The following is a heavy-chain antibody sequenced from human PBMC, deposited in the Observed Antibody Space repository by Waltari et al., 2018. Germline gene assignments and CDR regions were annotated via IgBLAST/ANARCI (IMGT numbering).Heavy chain of an antibody. D-gene: IGHD6-25*01. CDR1: GFTFSSYA. CDR3: ARGPDWSFPQRTSVYMDV. Sequence: EVQLVESGGGLVQPGGSLRLSCAASGFTFSSYAMHWVRQAPGKGLEYVSAISSNGGRTYYANSGKGRFNISRDNSKNTLYLQMGSLGAEDMAVYYCARGPDWSFPQRTSVYMDVWGKGTTVTVSS. J-gene: IGHJ6*03. V-gene: IGHV3-64*01. CDR2: ISSNGGRT.